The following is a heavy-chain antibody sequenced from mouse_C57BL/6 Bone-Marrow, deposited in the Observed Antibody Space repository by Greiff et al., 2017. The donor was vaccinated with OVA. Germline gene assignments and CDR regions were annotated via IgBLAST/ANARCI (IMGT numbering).Heavy chain of an antibody. Sequence: VQLQQSGAELARPGASVKMSCKASGYTFTDYNMHWVKQSHGKSLEWIGYINPNNGGTSYNQKFKGKATLTVNKSSSTAYMELRSLTSEDSAVYYCARFTTVVHWGQGTLVTVSA. CDR2: INPNNGGT. CDR3: ARFTTVVH. J-gene: IGHJ3*01. CDR1: GYTFTDYN. V-gene: IGHV1-22*01. D-gene: IGHD1-1*01.